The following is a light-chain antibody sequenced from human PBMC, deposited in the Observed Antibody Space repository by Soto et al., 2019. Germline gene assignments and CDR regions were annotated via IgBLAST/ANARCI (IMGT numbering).Light chain of an antibody. CDR2: DAS. J-gene: IGKJ4*01. V-gene: IGKV1-33*01. CDR1: QDIDTH. Sequence: DIQVTQSPSSLSASVGDRVTIACQASQDIDTHLNWYQQKPGKPPKLLIYDASGLDTGVPPRFSGSGSGTHFTLTISRLEPEDIARYYCQQYDDLPLTFGGGTKVEIK. CDR3: QQYDDLPLT.